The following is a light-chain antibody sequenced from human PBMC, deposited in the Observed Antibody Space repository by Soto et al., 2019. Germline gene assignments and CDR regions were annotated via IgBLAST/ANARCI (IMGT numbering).Light chain of an antibody. CDR1: SSDIGNYNL. CDR3: FSSAGAGTFV. J-gene: IGLJ1*01. Sequence: QSALTQPASVSGSPGQSITISCTGTSSDIGNYNLVSWFQQHPGKAPKLFIYEVNRRPSGVSDRLSGSKSANTASLTISGLQAEDEADYYCFSSAGAGTFVFGTGTNVT. CDR2: EVN. V-gene: IGLV2-23*02.